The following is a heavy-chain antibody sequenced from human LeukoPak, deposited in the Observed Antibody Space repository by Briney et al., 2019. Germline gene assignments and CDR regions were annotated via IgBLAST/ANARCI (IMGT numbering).Heavy chain of an antibody. Sequence: PRASVKVSCKASGYTFAGYYMHWVRQAPGQGLEWMGWINPNSGGTNYAQMFQGRVTMTRDTTISTAYMELSRLRSDDTAVYYCARVVDVRRLIYYYYMDVWGKGTTVTVSS. D-gene: IGHD2-8*01. J-gene: IGHJ6*03. CDR3: ARVVDVRRLIYYYYMDV. V-gene: IGHV1-2*02. CDR1: GYTFAGYY. CDR2: INPNSGGT.